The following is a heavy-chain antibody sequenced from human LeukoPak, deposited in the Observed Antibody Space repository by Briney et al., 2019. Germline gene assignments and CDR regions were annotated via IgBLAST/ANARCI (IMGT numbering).Heavy chain of an antibody. CDR2: IYKSGST. CDR3: ARGRSKWLQLRNYFDY. V-gene: IGHV4-30-4*01. J-gene: IGHJ4*02. CDR1: GGSISSGEYY. D-gene: IGHD5-24*01. Sequence: PSETLSLTCIVSGGSISSGEYYWSWIRQPPGKGLEWIGYIYKSGSTYYNPSLKSRVSISVDTSKNQFSLELSSVTAADTAVYYCARGRSKWLQLRNYFDYWGQGTLVTVSS.